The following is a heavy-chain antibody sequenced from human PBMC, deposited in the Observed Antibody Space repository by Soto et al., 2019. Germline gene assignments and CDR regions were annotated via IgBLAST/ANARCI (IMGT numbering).Heavy chain of an antibody. CDR3: ARKRGLRFLEWLHNWFDP. V-gene: IGHV4-34*01. Sequence: XGTLSLTCAVYGGSFSGYYWSWIRQPPGKGLEWIGEINHSGSTNYNPSLKSRVTISVDTSKNQFSLKLSSVTAADTAVYYCARKRGLRFLEWLHNWFDPWGQGTLVTVSS. J-gene: IGHJ5*02. D-gene: IGHD3-3*01. CDR2: INHSGST. CDR1: GGSFSGYY.